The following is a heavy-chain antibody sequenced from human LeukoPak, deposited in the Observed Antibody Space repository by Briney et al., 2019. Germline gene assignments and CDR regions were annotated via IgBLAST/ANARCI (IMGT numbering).Heavy chain of an antibody. CDR1: GFTFSRYW. V-gene: IGHV3-30*02. D-gene: IGHD5-12*01. J-gene: IGHJ4*02. Sequence: GGSLRLSCAASGFTFSRYWMHWVRQAPGKGLEWVAFIRYDGSNKYYADSVKGRFTISRDNSKNTLYLQMNSLRAEDTAVYYCAKYGYSGYDLDYWGQGTLVTVSS. CDR2: IRYDGSNK. CDR3: AKYGYSGYDLDY.